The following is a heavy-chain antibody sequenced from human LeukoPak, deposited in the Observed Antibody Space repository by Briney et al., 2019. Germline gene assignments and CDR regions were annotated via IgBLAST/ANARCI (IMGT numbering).Heavy chain of an antibody. V-gene: IGHV1-18*01. CDR3: AREHYDSSFPGY. CDR2: ISAYNGNT. Sequence: ASVKVSCKASGYTFTSYGIGWVRQAPGQGLEWMGWISAYNGNTNYAQKLQGRVTTTTDTSTSTAYMELRSLRSDDTAVYYCAREHYDSSFPGYWGQGTLVTVSS. CDR1: GYTFTSYG. J-gene: IGHJ4*02. D-gene: IGHD3-22*01.